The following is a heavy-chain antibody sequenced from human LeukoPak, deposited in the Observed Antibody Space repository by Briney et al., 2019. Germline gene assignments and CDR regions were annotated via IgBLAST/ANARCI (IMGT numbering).Heavy chain of an antibody. Sequence: GALVLSCAASGFTFSRYSMNWVRQAPGKGLEGVSYISSSSSTIYYADSVKGRFTISRDNAKNSLYLQMNSLRAEDTALYYCAKDQDYGDLPDAFDVWGQGTMVTVSS. D-gene: IGHD4-17*01. V-gene: IGHV3-48*04. CDR2: ISSSSSTI. CDR3: AKDQDYGDLPDAFDV. J-gene: IGHJ3*01. CDR1: GFTFSRYS.